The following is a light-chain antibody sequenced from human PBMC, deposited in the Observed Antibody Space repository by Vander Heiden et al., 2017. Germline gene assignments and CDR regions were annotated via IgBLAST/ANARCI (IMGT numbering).Light chain of an antibody. CDR3: QLSYSTLFT. CDR2: AAS. Sequence: DIQMTQSPSSLSASVGDRVTITCRASQSISSYLNWYQQKPGKAPKLLIYAASSLLSRVPSRFSGSRSVTDFTLTIRMLHPEDITTYYCQLSYSTLFTSGHGTRVDLK. CDR1: QSISSY. V-gene: IGKV1-39*01. J-gene: IGKJ3*01.